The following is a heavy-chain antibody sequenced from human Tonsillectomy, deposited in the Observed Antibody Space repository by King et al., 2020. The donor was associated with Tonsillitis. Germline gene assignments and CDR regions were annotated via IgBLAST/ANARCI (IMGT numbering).Heavy chain of an antibody. V-gene: IGHV4-59*08. Sequence: VQLQESVPGLVEPSETLSLTCTVSGGSISTYYWCWIRQPPGKRLEWIGYIYHSGSTNYNPSLKSRVTISVDTSKNQFSLRLSSVTADDTAIYYCARLNYYESGAFDYWGQGTLVTVSS. CDR2: IYHSGST. CDR1: GGSISTYY. J-gene: IGHJ4*02. CDR3: ARLNYYESGAFDY. D-gene: IGHD3-22*01.